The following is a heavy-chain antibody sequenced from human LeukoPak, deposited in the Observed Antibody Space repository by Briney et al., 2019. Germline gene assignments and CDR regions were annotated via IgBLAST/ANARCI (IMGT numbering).Heavy chain of an antibody. CDR2: IYSGGST. D-gene: IGHD2-21*02. V-gene: IGHV3-53*04. CDR3: ARELVTGVWAPWFDP. CDR1: GFTVSSNH. Sequence: PGGSLRLSCAASGFTVSSNHMSWVRQAPGKGLEWVSVIYSGGSTYYADSVKGRFTISRHNSKNTLYLQMNSLRAEDTAVYYCARELVTGVWAPWFDPWGQGTLVTVSS. J-gene: IGHJ5*02.